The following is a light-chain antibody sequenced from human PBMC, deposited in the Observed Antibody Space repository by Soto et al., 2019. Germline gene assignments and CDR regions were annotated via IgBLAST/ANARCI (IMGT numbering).Light chain of an antibody. Sequence: DIQMTQSPSSVSASVGDRVTITCRASQGISSWLAWYQQKPGKAPKLLIYAASSLQSGVPSRFSGSGSGTNFAPTISSLQREDFAAYYSQQANRFPPGFGRGPKVDIK. CDR1: QGISSW. CDR2: AAS. J-gene: IGKJ3*01. CDR3: QQANRFPPG. V-gene: IGKV1-12*01.